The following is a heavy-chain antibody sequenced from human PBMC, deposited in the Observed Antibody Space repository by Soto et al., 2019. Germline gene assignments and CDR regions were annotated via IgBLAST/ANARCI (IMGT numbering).Heavy chain of an antibody. V-gene: IGHV1-18*04. D-gene: IGHD4-17*01. CDR2: ISGYSGNA. Sequence: QVQVMQSGAEVKKPGDSVKVSCKTSGYIFSDYGINWVRQAPGQGLEWMGWISGYSGNANLAQKFQGRVTMTTDNSTRTAYMELRRLRSDDTAVYYCAKRTSGTTWGESDYWGQGTLVTVSS. CDR3: AKRTSGTTWGESDY. J-gene: IGHJ4*02. CDR1: GYIFSDYG.